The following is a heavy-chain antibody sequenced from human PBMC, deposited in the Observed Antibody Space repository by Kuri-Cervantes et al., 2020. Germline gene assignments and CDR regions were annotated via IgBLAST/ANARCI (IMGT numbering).Heavy chain of an antibody. V-gene: IGHV1-2*04. J-gene: IGHJ4*02. Sequence: ASVKVSCKASRYSFTGYYMHWVRQAPGQGLEWMGWIDPDSDGTHHAQKFQGWVTMTRDTSISTAYMELSRLRSDDTAVYYCARGVGVDYYDSSGYYWGEDYWGQGTLVTVSS. CDR3: ARGVGVDYYDSSGYYWGEDY. CDR1: RYSFTGYY. CDR2: IDPDSDGT. D-gene: IGHD3-22*01.